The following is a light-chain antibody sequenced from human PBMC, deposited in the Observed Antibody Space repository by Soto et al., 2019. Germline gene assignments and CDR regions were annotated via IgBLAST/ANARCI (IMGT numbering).Light chain of an antibody. CDR1: QSISSS. CDR3: QQSYTAPSIT. Sequence: DIQMTQSPSSLSASVGDKVTITWRASQSISSSLNWYQQKSGKAPNLLIYGVSRLQGGVPSRFSGSGSGTDFTLSISSLQPEDFATYYCQQSYTAPSITLGQGTRLEIK. V-gene: IGKV1-39*01. J-gene: IGKJ5*01. CDR2: GVS.